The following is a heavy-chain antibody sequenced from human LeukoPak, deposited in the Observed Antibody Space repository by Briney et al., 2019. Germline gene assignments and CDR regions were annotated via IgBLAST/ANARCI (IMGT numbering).Heavy chain of an antibody. CDR1: GYTFTSYG. CDR2: ISAYNGNT. J-gene: IGHJ4*02. CDR3: ARTILSTLTTYFMYFDY. V-gene: IGHV1-18*01. Sequence: ASVKVSCKASGYTFTSYGISWVRQAPGQGLEWMGWISAYNGNTNYAQKLQGRVTMTTDTSTSTAYMELRSLRSDDTAVYYCARTILSTLTTYFMYFDYWGQGTLVTVSS. D-gene: IGHD4-17*01.